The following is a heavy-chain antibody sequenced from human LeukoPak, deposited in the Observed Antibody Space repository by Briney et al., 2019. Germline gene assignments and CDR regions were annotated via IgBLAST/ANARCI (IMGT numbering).Heavy chain of an antibody. D-gene: IGHD5-24*01. J-gene: IGHJ4*02. Sequence: PETLSLTCTVSGGSVSSGSYYWSWIRQPPRKGLEWIGYIYYSGSTNYNPSLKSRVTISVDTSKNQFSLKLSSVTAADTAVYYCARETEMATIDYWGQGTLVTVSS. CDR2: IYYSGST. CDR1: GGSVSSGSYY. V-gene: IGHV4-61*01. CDR3: ARETEMATIDY.